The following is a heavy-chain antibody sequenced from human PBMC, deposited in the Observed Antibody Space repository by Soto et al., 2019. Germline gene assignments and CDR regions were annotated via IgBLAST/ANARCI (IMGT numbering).Heavy chain of an antibody. J-gene: IGHJ4*02. Sequence: SVKVSCKASGGTFSSYAISWVRQAPGQGLEWMGGIIPIFGTANYAQKFQGTVTITADKSTSTAYMELSSLRSEDTAVYYCARNSGSYCAFDYWGQGTLVAVSS. V-gene: IGHV1-69*06. D-gene: IGHD1-26*01. CDR3: ARNSGSYCAFDY. CDR2: IIPIFGTA. CDR1: GGTFSSYA.